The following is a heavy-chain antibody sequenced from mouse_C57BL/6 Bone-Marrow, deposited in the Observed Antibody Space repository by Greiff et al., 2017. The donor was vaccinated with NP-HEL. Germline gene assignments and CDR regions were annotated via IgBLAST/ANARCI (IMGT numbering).Heavy chain of an antibody. V-gene: IGHV1-26*01. CDR2: INPNNGGT. Sequence: EVQLQQSGPELVKPGASVKISCKASGYTFTDYYMNWVKQSHGKSLEWIGDINPNNGGTSYNQKFKGKATLTVDKSSSTAYMELRSLTSEDSAVYYCARQGSNYPFAYWGQGTLVTVSA. CDR1: GYTFTDYY. J-gene: IGHJ3*01. D-gene: IGHD2-5*01. CDR3: ARQGSNYPFAY.